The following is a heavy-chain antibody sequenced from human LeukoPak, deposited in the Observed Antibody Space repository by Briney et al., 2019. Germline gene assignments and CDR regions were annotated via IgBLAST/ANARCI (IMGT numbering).Heavy chain of an antibody. D-gene: IGHD6-13*01. Sequence: SETLSLTCAVYGGSFSGYYWSWIRQPPGKGLEWIGEINHSGSTNYNPSLKSRVTILVDTSKNQFSLKLSSVTAADTAVYYCARRPIAAAGTPFDYWGQGTLVTVSS. CDR1: GGSFSGYY. CDR3: ARRPIAAAGTPFDY. CDR2: INHSGST. V-gene: IGHV4-34*01. J-gene: IGHJ4*02.